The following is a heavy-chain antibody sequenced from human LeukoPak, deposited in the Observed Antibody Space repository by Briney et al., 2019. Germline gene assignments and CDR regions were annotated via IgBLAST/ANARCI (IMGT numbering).Heavy chain of an antibody. CDR3: AKSWNYYDSSGDDALDI. Sequence: PGGSLRLSCAASGFTFSSYAMHWVRQAPGKVLEWVAVISYDGSNKYYADSVRGRFTISRDNSKNTLYLQMNSLRAEDTAVYYCAKSWNYYDSSGDDALDIWGQGTMVTVSS. CDR2: ISYDGSNK. J-gene: IGHJ3*02. V-gene: IGHV3-30*04. D-gene: IGHD3-22*01. CDR1: GFTFSSYA.